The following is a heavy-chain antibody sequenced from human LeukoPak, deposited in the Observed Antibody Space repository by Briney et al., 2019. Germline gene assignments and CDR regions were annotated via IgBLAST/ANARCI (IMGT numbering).Heavy chain of an antibody. Sequence: QPGGSLRLSCAASGFSFSRYWMHWVRQPPGKGLVWVSRIKSDGSNTAYADSVKGRFTISRDNAQNTLYLQMNSLRAEDTAVYYCARDLEGTVGLGGYWGQGTLVTVSS. CDR2: IKSDGSNT. D-gene: IGHD1-26*01. CDR3: ARDLEGTVGLGGY. V-gene: IGHV3-74*01. CDR1: GFSFSRYW. J-gene: IGHJ4*02.